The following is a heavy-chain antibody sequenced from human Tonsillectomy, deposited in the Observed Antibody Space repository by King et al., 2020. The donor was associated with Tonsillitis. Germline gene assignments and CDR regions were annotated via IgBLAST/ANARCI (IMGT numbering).Heavy chain of an antibody. D-gene: IGHD5-24*01. CDR2: IIPILGMT. J-gene: IGHJ4*02. V-gene: IGHV1-69*01. CDR1: GGTFNNFG. CDR3: ARDTRDGRNYRAFDV. Sequence: VQLLQSRAEVKKPGSSLNVSCVVYGGTFNNFGMCWVRQAPGQWPEGLGGIIPILGMTTYTQNFQGRGTIYADESTTTVYMELTSLRSDDTAVYFCARDTRDGRNYRAFDVWGQGSLVTVSS.